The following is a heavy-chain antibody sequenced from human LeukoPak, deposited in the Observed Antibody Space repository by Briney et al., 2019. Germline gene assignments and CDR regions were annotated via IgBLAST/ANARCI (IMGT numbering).Heavy chain of an antibody. Sequence: GGSLRLSCAASGFTFSSSGMHWVRQAPGKGLEWVAVISYDGSNKYYADSVRGRFTFSRDNSKNTLYLQMNSLRAEDTAVYYCAKEYCSNSVCHSLDYWGQGTLVTVSS. J-gene: IGHJ4*02. V-gene: IGHV3-30*18. CDR2: ISYDGSNK. CDR1: GFTFSSSG. CDR3: AKEYCSNSVCHSLDY. D-gene: IGHD2-8*01.